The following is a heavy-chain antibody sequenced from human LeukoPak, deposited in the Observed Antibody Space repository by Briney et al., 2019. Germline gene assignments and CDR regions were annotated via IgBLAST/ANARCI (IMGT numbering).Heavy chain of an antibody. V-gene: IGHV4-59*01. CDR2: IYYSGST. CDR3: ARGLGIAASYFDY. D-gene: IGHD6-13*01. J-gene: IGHJ4*02. Sequence: PSETLSLTCAVYGGSFSGYYWSWIRQPPGKGLEWIGYIYYSGSTNYNPSLKSRVTISVDTSKNQFSLKLSSVTAADTAVYYCARGLGIAASYFDYWGQGTLVTVSS. CDR1: GGSFSGYY.